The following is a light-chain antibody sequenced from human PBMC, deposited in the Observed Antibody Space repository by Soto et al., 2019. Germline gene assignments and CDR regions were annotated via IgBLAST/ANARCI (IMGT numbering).Light chain of an antibody. J-gene: IGKJ3*01. Sequence: ENVLTQSPGTLSLSPGERATLSCRASQRVSSTHSAWYQQKPGQAPRLLIYGTSVRATGIPDRFRGSGSGTDFTLTIGRLEPEDFAVYYCQQYGGSPLFTFGPGTKVEI. V-gene: IGKV3-20*01. CDR3: QQYGGSPLFT. CDR2: GTS. CDR1: QRVSSTH.